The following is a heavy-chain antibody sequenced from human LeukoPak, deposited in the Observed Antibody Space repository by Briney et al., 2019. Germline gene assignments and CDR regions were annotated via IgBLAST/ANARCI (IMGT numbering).Heavy chain of an antibody. CDR2: INPNSGGT. CDR1: GYTFTSYG. Sequence: GASVKVSCKASGYTFTSYGISWVRQAPGQGLEWMGWINPNSGGTNYAQKFQGRVTMTRGTSISTAYMELSRLRSDDTAVYYCARDFLGGIYCSSTSCYWFDPWGQGTLVTVSS. V-gene: IGHV1-2*02. D-gene: IGHD2-2*01. J-gene: IGHJ5*02. CDR3: ARDFLGGIYCSSTSCYWFDP.